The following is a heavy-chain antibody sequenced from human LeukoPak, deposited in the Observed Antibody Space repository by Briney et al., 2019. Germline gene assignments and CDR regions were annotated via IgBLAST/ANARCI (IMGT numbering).Heavy chain of an antibody. CDR3: ARDASRGWYDY. CDR1: GGSISSYY. Sequence: SQTLSLTCTVSGGSISSYYWSWIRQPPGKGLEWIGYIYYSGSTNYNPSLKSRVTISVDTSKNQFSLKLGSVTAADTAVYYCARDASRGWYDYWGQGTLVTVSS. J-gene: IGHJ4*02. D-gene: IGHD6-19*01. CDR2: IYYSGST. V-gene: IGHV4-59*01.